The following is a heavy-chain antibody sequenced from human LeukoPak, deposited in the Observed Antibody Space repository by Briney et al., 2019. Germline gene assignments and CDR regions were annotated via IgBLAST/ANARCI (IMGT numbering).Heavy chain of an antibody. V-gene: IGHV3-64D*09. CDR2: ISSNGGRT. J-gene: IGHJ4*02. CDR3: VKDRVHDSSSYCGYGY. CDR1: GFIFSSFG. Sequence: PGGSLRLSCSASGFIFSSFGWHWVRQAPGKGLEYVSAISSNGGRTYYADSVKGRFTISRDNSKNTLYLQMSSLRAEDTAVYYCVKDRVHDSSSYCGYGYWGQGTLVTVSS. D-gene: IGHD3-22*01.